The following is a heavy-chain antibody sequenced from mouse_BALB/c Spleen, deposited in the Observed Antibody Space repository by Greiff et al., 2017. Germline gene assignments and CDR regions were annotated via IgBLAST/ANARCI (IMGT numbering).Heavy chain of an antibody. Sequence: LQQSGGGLVQPGGSMKLSCVASGFTFSNYWMNWVRQSPEKGLEWVAEIRLKSNNYATHYAESVKGRFTISRDDSKSSVYLQMNNLRAEDTGIYYCTRDYYGSDYAMDYWGQGTSVTVSS. CDR1: GFTFSNYW. J-gene: IGHJ4*01. V-gene: IGHV6-6*02. D-gene: IGHD1-1*01. CDR2: IRLKSNNYAT. CDR3: TRDYYGSDYAMDY.